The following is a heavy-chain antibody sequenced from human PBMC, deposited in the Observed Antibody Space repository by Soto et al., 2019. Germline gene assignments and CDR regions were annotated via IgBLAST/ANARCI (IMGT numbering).Heavy chain of an antibody. CDR2: RYYSGNT. V-gene: IGHV4-39*01. CDR1: GGSISSSSYY. J-gene: IGHJ5*02. D-gene: IGHD2-2*01. CDR3: AGGEVPNVGWFDP. Sequence: SETLSLTCTVSGGSISSSSYYWGWIRQPPGKGLEWIGSRYYSGNTYYNPSLKSRVTISVDTSKNQFSLKLRSVTAADTAVYYCAGGEVPNVGWFDPWGQGTLLTVSS.